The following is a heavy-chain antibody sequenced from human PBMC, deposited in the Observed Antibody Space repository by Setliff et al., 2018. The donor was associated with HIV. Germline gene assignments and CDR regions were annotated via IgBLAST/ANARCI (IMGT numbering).Heavy chain of an antibody. CDR1: GGSFSGYY. J-gene: IGHJ3*02. Sequence: PSETLSLTCAVYGGSFSGYYWSWIRQPPGKGLEWIGEINHSGSTNYNPSLKSRVTISVDTSKNQFSLKLSSVTAADTAVYYCARVVVSGYDDAFDIWGQGTMVTVS. CDR2: INHSGST. CDR3: ARVVVSGYDDAFDI. D-gene: IGHD1-1*01. V-gene: IGHV4-34*01.